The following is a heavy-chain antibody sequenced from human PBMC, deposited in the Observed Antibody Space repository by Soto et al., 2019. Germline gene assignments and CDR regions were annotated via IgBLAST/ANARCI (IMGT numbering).Heavy chain of an antibody. Sequence: PSETLSLTCAVYGGSFSGYYWSWIRQPPGKGLEWIGEINHSGSTNYNPSLKSRVTISVDTSKNQFSLKLSSVTAADTAVYYCARVYGSGSTWGQGTLVTVSS. CDR2: INHSGST. CDR1: GGSFSGYY. CDR3: ARVYGSGST. D-gene: IGHD3-10*01. J-gene: IGHJ5*02. V-gene: IGHV4-34*01.